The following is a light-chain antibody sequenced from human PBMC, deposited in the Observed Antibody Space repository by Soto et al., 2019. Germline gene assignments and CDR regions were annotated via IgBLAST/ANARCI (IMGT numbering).Light chain of an antibody. CDR3: QHYRPS. Sequence: EIVLTQSPGTLSLSPGERATLSCRASQSVSSSYLAWYQQKPGQAPRQLIYGASSRATGIPDRFSGSGSGTDFTFTITRLEPEDCAVYCCQHYRPSFGGGTRVEIK. CDR2: GAS. V-gene: IGKV3-20*01. J-gene: IGKJ4*01. CDR1: QSVSSSY.